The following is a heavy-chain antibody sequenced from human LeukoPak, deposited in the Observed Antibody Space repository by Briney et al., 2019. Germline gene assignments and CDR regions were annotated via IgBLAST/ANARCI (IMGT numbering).Heavy chain of an antibody. D-gene: IGHD3-9*01. CDR2: ITSGGTYT. CDR3: ARGHYDILTASYKWTPDY. J-gene: IGHJ4*02. CDR1: GFTFSTYN. V-gene: IGHV3-21*06. Sequence: GGSLRVSCAASGFTFSTYNMNWVRQAQGKGLEWVSSITSGGTYTYYADSVKGRFTTSRDNAKNSLSLQLSSLRAEDTAVYYCARGHYDILTASYKWTPDYWGQGILVTVSS.